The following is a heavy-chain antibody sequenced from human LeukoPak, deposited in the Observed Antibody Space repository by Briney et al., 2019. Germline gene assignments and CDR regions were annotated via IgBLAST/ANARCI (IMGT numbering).Heavy chain of an antibody. CDR1: GYTFTSYG. CDR2: ISAYNGNT. V-gene: IGHV1-18*01. Sequence: ASVKVSCKASGYTFTSYGISWVRQAPGQGLEWMGWISAYNGNTNYAQKVQGRVTMTTDTSTSTAYMELRSLRSDDTAVYYCARAGEILSSSWDIYYYYYMDVWGKGTTVTISS. D-gene: IGHD6-13*01. J-gene: IGHJ6*03. CDR3: ARAGEILSSSWDIYYYYYMDV.